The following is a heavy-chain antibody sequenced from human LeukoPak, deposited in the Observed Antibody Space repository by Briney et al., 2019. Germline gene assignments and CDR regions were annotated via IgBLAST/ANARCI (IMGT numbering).Heavy chain of an antibody. V-gene: IGHV3-48*04. CDR1: GFTFSSYS. CDR2: ISSSSSTI. D-gene: IGHD3-22*01. J-gene: IGHJ4*02. Sequence: GGSLRLSCAASGFTFSSYSMNWVRQAPGKGLEWVSYISSSSSTIYYADSVKGRFTISRDNAKDSLYLQMNSLRAEDTAVYYCARDWSNYYDSSGSDDYWGQGTLVTVSS. CDR3: ARDWSNYYDSSGSDDY.